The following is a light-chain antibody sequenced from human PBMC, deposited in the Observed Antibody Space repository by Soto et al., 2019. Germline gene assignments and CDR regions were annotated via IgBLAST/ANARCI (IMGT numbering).Light chain of an antibody. Sequence: QSVLTQPPSASGSPGESVIISCTGTKNDIGVYDFVSWYQHHAGKAPRLIIYEVVQRPSGVPDRFSGSKSGTSASLAISGLRSEDEADYYCAAWDDSLSGRVFGGGTKLTVL. V-gene: IGLV2-8*01. CDR3: AAWDDSLSGRV. CDR2: EVV. CDR1: KNDIGVYDF. J-gene: IGLJ2*01.